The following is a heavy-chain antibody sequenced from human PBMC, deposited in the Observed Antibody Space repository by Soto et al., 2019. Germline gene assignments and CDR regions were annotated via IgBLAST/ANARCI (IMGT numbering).Heavy chain of an antibody. Sequence: SETLSLTCTISGVSFPNYYWTLIGQAPGKGLEWIGYFFHSGITDYNPSVMSRVAISIYKSKNLFSLKLTSVSAADTAVYYCARDRYFYDSAGYYRTLDSWGQG. D-gene: IGHD3-22*01. CDR2: FFHSGIT. CDR3: ARDRYFYDSAGYYRTLDS. V-gene: IGHV4-59*01. CDR1: GVSFPNYY. J-gene: IGHJ5*01.